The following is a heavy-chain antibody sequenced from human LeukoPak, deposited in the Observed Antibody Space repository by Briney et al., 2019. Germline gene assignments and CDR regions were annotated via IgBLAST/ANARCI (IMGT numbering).Heavy chain of an antibody. J-gene: IGHJ4*02. D-gene: IGHD4-17*01. CDR2: VNHSGYT. V-gene: IGHV4-34*01. CDR1: GVSFSTYY. Sequence: SEALSLTCDVSGVSFSTYYWSWIRQSPEKGLEWIGEVNHSGYTNLNPSLKSRVTISVDTSKNQFSLKLSSVTAADTAVYYCARQLYGSDYWGQGTLVTVSS. CDR3: ARQLYGSDY.